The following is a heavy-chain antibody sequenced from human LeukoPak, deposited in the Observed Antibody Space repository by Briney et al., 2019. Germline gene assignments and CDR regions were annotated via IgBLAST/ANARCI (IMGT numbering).Heavy chain of an antibody. D-gene: IGHD6-13*01. J-gene: IGHJ4*02. CDR3: ATGRSGWLIDY. V-gene: IGHV1-8*02. Sequence: GASVKVSCKASGYTFTSYYMHWVRQATGQGLEWMGWMSPNSGNTGYAQNFQGRVTMTRNTSINTAYMELSSLRSEDTAVYYCATGRSGWLIDYWGQGTLVTVSS. CDR2: MSPNSGNT. CDR1: GYTFTSYY.